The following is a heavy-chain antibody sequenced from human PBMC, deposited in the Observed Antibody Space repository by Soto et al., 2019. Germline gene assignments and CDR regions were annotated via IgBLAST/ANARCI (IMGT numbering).Heavy chain of an antibody. V-gene: IGHV3-9*01. D-gene: IGHD3-22*01. CDR2: ISWNSGSI. Sequence: GGSLRLSCAASGFTFDDYAMHWVRQAPGKGLEWVSGISWNSGSIGYADSVKGRFTISRDNAKNSLYLQMNSLRAEDTALYYCAKGFERFDSSGYYYGGPFDYWGQGTLVTVSS. CDR1: GFTFDDYA. J-gene: IGHJ4*02. CDR3: AKGFERFDSSGYYYGGPFDY.